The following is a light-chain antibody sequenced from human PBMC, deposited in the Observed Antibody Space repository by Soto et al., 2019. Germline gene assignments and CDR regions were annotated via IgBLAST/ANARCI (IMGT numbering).Light chain of an antibody. CDR3: QQYKSFPWT. CDR1: QSISNW. Sequence: DIQMTQSPSTLSASVGDRVTITCRASQSISNWLAWYQQKPGKAPKLLIYMASTLETGVPSRFSGSGSGAEFTFTISSLQPEDFATYYCQQYKSFPWTFGQGAKVEI. V-gene: IGKV1-5*03. J-gene: IGKJ1*01. CDR2: MAS.